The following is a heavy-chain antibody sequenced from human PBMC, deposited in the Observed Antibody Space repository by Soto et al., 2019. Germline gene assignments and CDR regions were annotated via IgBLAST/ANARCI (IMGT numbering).Heavy chain of an antibody. CDR3: ARHSDVGVERPFDI. CDR1: GYRFNTYW. Sequence: ELQLVQSGAVVKKPGEPLLISCQASGYRFNTYWIGWVRQMPGKGLEWTGIDYPDDSDTRYSPSFQGQVTFSVDKSSNTAYLQWNNLRTPDTAMYYCARHSDVGVERPFDIWGQGTMITVSS. D-gene: IGHD2-21*01. V-gene: IGHV5-51*01. CDR2: DYPDDSDT. J-gene: IGHJ3*02.